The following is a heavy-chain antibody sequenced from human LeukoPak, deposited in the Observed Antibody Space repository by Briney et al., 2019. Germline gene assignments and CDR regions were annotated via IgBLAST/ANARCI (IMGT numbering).Heavy chain of an antibody. CDR2: IIPIFGTA. D-gene: IGHD6-19*01. Sequence: SVKVSCKASGGTFSSYAISWVRPAPGQGLEWMGGIIPIFGTANYAQKFQGRVTITADKSTSTAYMELSSLRSEDTAVYYCASSGGWYNWFDPWGQGTLVTVSS. V-gene: IGHV1-69*06. CDR1: GGTFSSYA. J-gene: IGHJ5*02. CDR3: ASSGGWYNWFDP.